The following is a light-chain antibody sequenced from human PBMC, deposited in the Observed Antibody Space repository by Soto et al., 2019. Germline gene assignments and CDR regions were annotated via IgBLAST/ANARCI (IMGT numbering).Light chain of an antibody. CDR3: QQRSNWPIT. CDR2: DAS. V-gene: IGKV3-11*01. Sequence: EIVLTQSPATLSLSPGERATLSCRASQSISRYLAWYQQKPGQGPRLLIYDASNRATGIPARFSGSGSGTDFTLTISSLEPEDFAVYYCQQRSNWPITFGQGTRLEIK. CDR1: QSISRY. J-gene: IGKJ5*01.